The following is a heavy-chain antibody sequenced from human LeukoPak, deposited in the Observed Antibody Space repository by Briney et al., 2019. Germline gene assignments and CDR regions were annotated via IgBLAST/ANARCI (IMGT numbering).Heavy chain of an antibody. D-gene: IGHD2-2*01. CDR3: AREPPNCSSTSCYGYYFDY. CDR1: GFTFSSYS. CDR2: ISSSNSYM. Sequence: PGGSLRLSCAASGFTFSSYSMNWVRQAPGKGLEWVSSISSSNSYMYYADSVKGRFTISRDNAKNSLYLQMNSLRAEDTAVYYCAREPPNCSSTSCYGYYFDYWAQGTLSPSPQ. J-gene: IGHJ4*02. V-gene: IGHV3-21*01.